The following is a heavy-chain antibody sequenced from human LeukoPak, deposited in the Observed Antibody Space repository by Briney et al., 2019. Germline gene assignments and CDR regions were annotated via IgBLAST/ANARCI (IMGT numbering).Heavy chain of an antibody. CDR2: ISSSSSTI. V-gene: IGHV3-48*01. J-gene: IGHJ3*02. CDR1: GFTLSSYE. Sequence: GGSLRLSCIVSGFTLSSYEMTWFRQAPGKGLEWVSYISSSSSTIYYADSVKGRFTISRDNAKNSLYLQMNSLRAEDTAVYYCAKAQRITMIVVVAFDAFDIWGQGTMVTVSS. CDR3: AKAQRITMIVVVAFDAFDI. D-gene: IGHD3-22*01.